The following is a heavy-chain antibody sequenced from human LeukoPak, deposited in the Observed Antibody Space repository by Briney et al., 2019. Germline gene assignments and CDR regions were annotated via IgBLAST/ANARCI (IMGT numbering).Heavy chain of an antibody. V-gene: IGHV3-11*01. Sequence: GGSLRLSCAAPGFTFSDYYMSWIRQAPGKGLEWVSHISSSGNMIYYADSVKGRFTISRDNAKNSLYLQMNSLKAEDTAVYYCTIELSTASDYWGQGTLVTVSS. J-gene: IGHJ4*02. CDR3: TIELSTASDY. CDR1: GFTFSDYY. D-gene: IGHD3-10*01. CDR2: ISSSGNMI.